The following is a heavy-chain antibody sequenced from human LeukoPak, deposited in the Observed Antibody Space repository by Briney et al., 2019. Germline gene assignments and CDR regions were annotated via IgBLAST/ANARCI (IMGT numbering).Heavy chain of an antibody. CDR1: GGSISSYY. CDR2: IYYSGST. CDR3: ASRTRRYYDSSGYYPGYFQH. J-gene: IGHJ1*01. D-gene: IGHD3-22*01. Sequence: SETLSLTCTVSGGSISSYYWSWIRQPPGKGLEWIGYIYYSGSTNYNPSLKSRVTISVDTSKNQFSLKLSSVTAADTAVYYCASRTRRYYDSSGYYPGYFQHWGQGTLVTVSS. V-gene: IGHV4-59*01.